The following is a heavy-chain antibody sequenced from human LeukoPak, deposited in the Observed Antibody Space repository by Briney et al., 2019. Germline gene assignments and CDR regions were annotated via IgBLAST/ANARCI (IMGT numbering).Heavy chain of an antibody. D-gene: IGHD3-16*02. V-gene: IGHV1-8*01. J-gene: IGHJ6*02. CDR2: MNPNSGNT. CDR3: ARVGDYVWGSYRPRGYGMDV. Sequence: GASVKVSCKASGYTFTSYDINWVRQATGQGLEWMGWMNPNSGNTGYAQKFQGRVTMTRNTSISTAYMELSSLRSEDAAVYYCARVGDYVWGSYRPRGYGMDVWGQGTTVTVSS. CDR1: GYTFTSYD.